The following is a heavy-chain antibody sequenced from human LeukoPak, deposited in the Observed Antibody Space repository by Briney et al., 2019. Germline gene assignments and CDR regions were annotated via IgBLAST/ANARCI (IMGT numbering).Heavy chain of an antibody. J-gene: IGHJ4*02. CDR3: AGLVEMATTNAGFDY. CDR1: GFTFSSSW. V-gene: IGHV3-74*01. CDR2: INSDGSTT. D-gene: IGHD5-24*01. Sequence: GGSLRLSCAASGFTFSSSWMHWVRQAPGKGLVWVSRINSDGSTTTYADSVKGRFTISRDNAKNTLYLQMNSLRADDTAVYYCAGLVEMATTNAGFDYWGQGTLVTVSS.